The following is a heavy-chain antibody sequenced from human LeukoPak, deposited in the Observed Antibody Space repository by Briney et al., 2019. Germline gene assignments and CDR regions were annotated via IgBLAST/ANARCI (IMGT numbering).Heavy chain of an antibody. V-gene: IGHV4-59*01. J-gene: IGHJ4*02. Sequence: PSETLSLTCTVSGDSIINYYWSWIRQPPGKGLEWIGHIYYSETANYSPSLKSRVTISVDTSKNQVSLKLASVTAADTAMYCCARGGLQLLHWGQGSLVTVSS. D-gene: IGHD2-15*01. CDR3: ARGGLQLLH. CDR1: GDSIINYY. CDR2: IYYSETA.